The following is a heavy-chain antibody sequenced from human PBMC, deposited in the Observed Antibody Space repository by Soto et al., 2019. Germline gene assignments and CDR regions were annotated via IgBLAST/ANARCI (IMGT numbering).Heavy chain of an antibody. Sequence: ASETLSLTCSVSGDSVSSGAYSWSWIRQPPGKGLEWIGYVYYSGSTSYNPSLETGVTISVDTSKNQFSLKLTSVTPADTAIYYCARVKRSTSRLDPWGQGTLVTVPQ. J-gene: IGHJ5*02. CDR3: ARVKRSTSRLDP. CDR2: VYYSGST. D-gene: IGHD1-26*01. CDR1: GDSVSSGAYS. V-gene: IGHV4-61*08.